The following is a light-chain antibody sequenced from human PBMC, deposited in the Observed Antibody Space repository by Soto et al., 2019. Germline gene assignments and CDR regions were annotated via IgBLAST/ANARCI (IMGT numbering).Light chain of an antibody. J-gene: IGKJ1*01. Sequence: LTQSPGTLSLSPGAIATLSCRASQTVSTNYLAWYQQKPGQAPRLLIYGASTRATGIPARFSGSGSGTEFTLTISSLQSEDFAVYYCQQYNNWPKTFGQGTKVDIK. CDR3: QQYNNWPKT. CDR1: QTVSTN. V-gene: IGKV3-15*01. CDR2: GAS.